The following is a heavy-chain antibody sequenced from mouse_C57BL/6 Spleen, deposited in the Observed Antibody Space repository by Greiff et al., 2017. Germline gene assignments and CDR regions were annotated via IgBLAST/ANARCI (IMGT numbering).Heavy chain of an antibody. Sequence: QVQLKESGAELVRPGASVTLSCKASGYTFTDYEMHWVKQTPVHGLEWIGAIDPETGGTAYNQKFKGKAILTADKSSSTAYMELRSLTSEDSAGYYCTRAGMGYAMDYWGQGTSVTVSS. CDR3: TRAGMGYAMDY. J-gene: IGHJ4*01. D-gene: IGHD2-3*01. CDR1: GYTFTDYE. V-gene: IGHV1-15*01. CDR2: IDPETGGT.